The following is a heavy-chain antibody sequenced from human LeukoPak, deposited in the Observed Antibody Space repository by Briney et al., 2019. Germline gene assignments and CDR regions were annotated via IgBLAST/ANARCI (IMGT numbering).Heavy chain of an antibody. CDR1: GGSISSYY. CDR2: IYYSGST. Sequence: SETLSLTCTVSGGSISSYYWSWIRQPPGKGLEWIGYIYYSGSTNYNPSLKSRVTISVDTSKNQFSLKLSSVTAADTAVYYCARVRGGIDWSRNFDYWGQGTLVTVSS. D-gene: IGHD3-9*01. J-gene: IGHJ4*02. V-gene: IGHV4-59*01. CDR3: ARVRGGIDWSRNFDY.